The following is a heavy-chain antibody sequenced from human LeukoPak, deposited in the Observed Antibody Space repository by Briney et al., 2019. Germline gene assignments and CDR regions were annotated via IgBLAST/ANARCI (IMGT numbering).Heavy chain of an antibody. CDR2: ISTRSTYE. Sequence: GGSLRLSCSASGFDISTYNLKWVRQAPGKGLEWVSSISTRSTYEYYVDSVKGRFTISRDNANNSLYLQMDNLRAEDTAVYFCARPLRPLGYFYGMDVWGPGTTVIVSS. D-gene: IGHD2-15*01. J-gene: IGHJ6*02. V-gene: IGHV3-21*01. CDR3: ARPLRPLGYFYGMDV. CDR1: GFDISTYN.